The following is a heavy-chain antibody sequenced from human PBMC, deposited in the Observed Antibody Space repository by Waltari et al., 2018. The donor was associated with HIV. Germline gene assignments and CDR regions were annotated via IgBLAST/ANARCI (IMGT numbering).Heavy chain of an antibody. V-gene: IGHV3-33*01. Sequence: QVYLVESGGGVVQPRRSLRLTCAASGFTFSYYGMHWVRQAPGKGLEWVAFISHDETNKYYTVSVKGRFTISRDNSKNMVFLQMNSLRAEDTAVYYCARDLYSSAWYVKYLDYWGQGTLVTVSS. CDR1: GFTFSYYG. J-gene: IGHJ4*02. CDR2: ISHDETNK. D-gene: IGHD6-19*01. CDR3: ARDLYSSAWYVKYLDY.